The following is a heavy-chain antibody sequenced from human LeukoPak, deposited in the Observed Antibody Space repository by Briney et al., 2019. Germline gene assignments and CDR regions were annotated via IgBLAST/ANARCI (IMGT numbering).Heavy chain of an antibody. CDR3: ARDGRELAHYYMDV. Sequence: SETLSLTCTVSGGSVSSGSYYWSWIRQPAGKGLEWIGRIYTSGSTNYNPSLKSRVTISVDTSKNQFSLKLSSVTAADTAVYYCARDGRELAHYYMDVWGKGTTVTVSS. CDR1: GGSVSSGSYY. D-gene: IGHD1-26*01. J-gene: IGHJ6*03. V-gene: IGHV4-61*02. CDR2: IYTSGST.